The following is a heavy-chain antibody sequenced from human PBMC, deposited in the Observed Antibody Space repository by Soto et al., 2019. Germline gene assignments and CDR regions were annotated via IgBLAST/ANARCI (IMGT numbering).Heavy chain of an antibody. CDR2: MSHSGGT. Sequence: QVQLQQWGAGLLKPSETLSLTCAVFGGSVNSGNYYWSWIRQPPGKGLEWIGEMSHSGGTHFNPSLQSRVPISLDTTKNQYSLKMSSVTAADTALYYCARVERGTATTVVDAFDIWGPGTMVTVSS. V-gene: IGHV4-34*01. D-gene: IGHD1-1*01. J-gene: IGHJ3*02. CDR3: ARVERGTATTVVDAFDI. CDR1: GGSVNSGNYY.